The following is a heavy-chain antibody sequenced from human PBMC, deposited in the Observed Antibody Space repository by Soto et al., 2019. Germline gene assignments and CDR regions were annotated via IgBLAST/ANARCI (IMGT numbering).Heavy chain of an antibody. CDR2: MNPNSGNT. D-gene: IGHD2-2*01. CDR1: GYTFTSYY. CDR3: ARGGDIVLVPAARGNWFDP. V-gene: IGHV1-8*02. J-gene: IGHJ5*02. Sequence: ASVQVSCKASGYTFTSYYMHWVRLATGQGLDWMGWMNPNSGNTGYAQKFQGRVTMTRNTSISTAYMELSSLRSEDTAVYYCARGGDIVLVPAARGNWFDPWGQGTLVTVSS.